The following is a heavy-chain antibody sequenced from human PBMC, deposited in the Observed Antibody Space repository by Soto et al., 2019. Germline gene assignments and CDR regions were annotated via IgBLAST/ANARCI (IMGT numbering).Heavy chain of an antibody. Sequence: SLRLSCAASGLTFSSYGMHWVRQAPGKGLEWVAVISYDGSNKYYADSVKGRFTISRDNSKNTLYLQMNSLRAEDTAVYYCAKDYHYYDSSGYYQNWGQGTLVSVSS. CDR2: ISYDGSNK. V-gene: IGHV3-30*18. CDR3: AKDYHYYDSSGYYQN. CDR1: GLTFSSYG. D-gene: IGHD3-22*01. J-gene: IGHJ4*02.